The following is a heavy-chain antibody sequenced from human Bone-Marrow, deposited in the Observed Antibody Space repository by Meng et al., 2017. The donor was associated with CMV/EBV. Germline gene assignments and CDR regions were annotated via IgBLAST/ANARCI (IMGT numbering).Heavy chain of an antibody. CDR3: AKDREPRAYSGFDFDD. CDR2: IDWNSGST. V-gene: IGHV3-9*01. CDR1: GFRFDEYV. J-gene: IGHJ4*02. Sequence: SLKISCAASGFRFDEYVMHWVRQAPGKGLEWVSGIDWNSGSTGYADLVKGRFTISRDNAKNSLYLQMKSLRREDTALYYCAKDREPRAYSGFDFDDRGQGTLVTVSS. D-gene: IGHD5-12*01.